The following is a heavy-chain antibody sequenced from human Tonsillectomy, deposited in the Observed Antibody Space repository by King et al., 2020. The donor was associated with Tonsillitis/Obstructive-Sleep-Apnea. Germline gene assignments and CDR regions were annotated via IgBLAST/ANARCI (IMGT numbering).Heavy chain of an antibody. V-gene: IGHV4-59*01. CDR2: IYYSGST. CDR3: AREKGYYYYMYV. CDR1: GGSISSYY. J-gene: IGHJ6*03. Sequence: VQLQESGPGLVKPSETLSLTCTVSGGSISSYYWSWIRQPPGKGLEWIGYIYYSGSTNYNPSLKSRVTISVDTSKNQFSLKLSSGTAADTAVYYCAREKGYYYYMYVWGKGTTVTVSS.